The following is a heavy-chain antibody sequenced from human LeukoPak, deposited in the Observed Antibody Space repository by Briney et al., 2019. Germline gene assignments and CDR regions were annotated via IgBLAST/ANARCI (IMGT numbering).Heavy chain of an antibody. CDR2: INPNSGGT. CDR3: ARGSGLYYIH. D-gene: IGHD1-26*01. J-gene: IGHJ4*02. CDR1: GYTFTGYY. Sequence: AASVKVSCKASGYTFTGYYMHWVRQAPGQGLEWMGWINPNSGGTNYAQDFHGRVTMTRDTSISTAYMELSRLRSDDTAVYYCARGSGLYYIHWGQGTLVTVSS. V-gene: IGHV1-2*02.